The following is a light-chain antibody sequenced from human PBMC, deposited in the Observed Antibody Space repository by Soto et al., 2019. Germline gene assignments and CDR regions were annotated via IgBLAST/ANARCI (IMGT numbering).Light chain of an antibody. V-gene: IGKV3-15*01. CDR1: QSVSSSY. CDR2: GAS. Sequence: EIVLTQSPGTLSLSPWERATLSCRASQSVSSSYLAWYQQKPGQAPRLLIYGASTRATGIPARFSGSGSGTEFTLTISSLQSEDFAVYFCQQYNNWPALTFGGGTKVDIK. CDR3: QQYNNWPALT. J-gene: IGKJ4*01.